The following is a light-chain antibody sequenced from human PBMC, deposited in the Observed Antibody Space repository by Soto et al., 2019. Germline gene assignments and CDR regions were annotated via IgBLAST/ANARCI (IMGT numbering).Light chain of an antibody. CDR1: SGHSSYA. J-gene: IGLJ2*01. Sequence: QPVLTQSPSASASLGASVKLTCTLSSGHSSYAIAWHQQQPEKGPRYLMKLNSDGSHSKGDGIPDRFSGSSSGAERYLTISSLQSEDEADYYGQTWGSGTVVFGGGTKLTV. CDR2: LNSDGSH. V-gene: IGLV4-69*01. CDR3: QTWGSGTVV.